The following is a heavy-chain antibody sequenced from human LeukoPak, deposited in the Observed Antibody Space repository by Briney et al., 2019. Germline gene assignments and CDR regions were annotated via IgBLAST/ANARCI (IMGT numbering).Heavy chain of an antibody. J-gene: IGHJ5*02. D-gene: IGHD4-17*01. V-gene: IGHV4-39*01. Sequence: PSETLSLTCTVSGGSVSSSSYYWGWIRQPPGKGLEWIGSIYYSGSTYYNPSLKSRVTISVDTSKNQFSLKLSSVTAADTAVYYCARHRDCATVFDPWGQGTLVTVSS. CDR2: IYYSGST. CDR1: GGSVSSSSYY. CDR3: ARHRDCATVFDP.